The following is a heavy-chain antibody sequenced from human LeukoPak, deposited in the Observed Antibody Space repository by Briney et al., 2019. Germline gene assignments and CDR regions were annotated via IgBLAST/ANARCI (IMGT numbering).Heavy chain of an antibody. CDR1: GGSISSSYW. V-gene: IGHV4-4*02. J-gene: IGHJ4*02. Sequence: SGTLSLTCAVSGGSISSSYWWSWVRQPPGKGLEWIGEIYHSGSTNYNPSLKSRVTISVDKSKNQFSLKLSSVTAADTAVYYCARVNTILLWFGELYYFDYWGQGTLVTVSS. CDR2: IYHSGST. D-gene: IGHD3-10*01. CDR3: ARVNTILLWFGELYYFDY.